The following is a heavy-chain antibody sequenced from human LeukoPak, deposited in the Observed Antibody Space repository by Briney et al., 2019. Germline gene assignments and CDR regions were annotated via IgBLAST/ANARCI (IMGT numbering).Heavy chain of an antibody. CDR1: GFTFSSYW. CDR2: IKQDGSEK. CDR3: ARDRRSYYDSSGYPLDYYYGMDV. J-gene: IGHJ6*02. Sequence: GGSLRLSCAASGFTFSSYWMSWVRQAPGKGLEWVANIKQDGSEKYYVDSVKGRFTISRDNAKNSLYLQMNSLRAEDTAVYYCARDRRSYYDSSGYPLDYYYGMDVWGQGTTVTVSS. D-gene: IGHD3-22*01. V-gene: IGHV3-7*01.